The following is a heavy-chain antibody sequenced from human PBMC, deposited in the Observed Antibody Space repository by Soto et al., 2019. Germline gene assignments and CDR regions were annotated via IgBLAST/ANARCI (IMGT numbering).Heavy chain of an antibody. CDR3: ARDPRGGSYYYFDY. CDR2: INAGNGNT. D-gene: IGHD1-26*01. CDR1: GYTFTSYA. V-gene: IGHV1-3*01. Sequence: QVQLVQSGAEVKKPGASVKVSCKASGYTFTSYAMHWVRQAPGLRLEWMGWINAGNGNTKYSQKFQGRVTITRDTSASTAYMELSSLRSEDTAVYYCARDPRGGSYYYFDYWGQGTLVTVSS. J-gene: IGHJ4*02.